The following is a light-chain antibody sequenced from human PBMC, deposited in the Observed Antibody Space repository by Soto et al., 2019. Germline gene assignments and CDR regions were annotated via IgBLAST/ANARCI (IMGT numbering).Light chain of an antibody. CDR2: LDSDGSH. CDR3: QTWGTGIHVV. Sequence: QPVLTQSPSASASLGASVKLTCTLSSGHSSYAIAWDQQQPEKGPRYLMKLDSDGSHTKGDAIPDRFSGSSSGAERYLTISSLQSEDEADYYCQTWGTGIHVVFGGGTKLTVL. V-gene: IGLV4-69*01. J-gene: IGLJ2*01. CDR1: SGHSSYA.